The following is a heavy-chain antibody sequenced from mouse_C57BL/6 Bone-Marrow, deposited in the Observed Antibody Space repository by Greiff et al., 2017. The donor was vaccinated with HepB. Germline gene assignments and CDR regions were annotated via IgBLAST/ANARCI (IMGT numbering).Heavy chain of an antibody. D-gene: IGHD1-1*01. CDR2: IDPSDSYT. CDR3: ARSSSLDY. Sequence: QVQLQQPGAELVMPGASVKLSCKASGYTFTSYWMHWVKQRPGQGLEWIGEIDPSDSYTNYNQKFKGKSTLTVDKSSSTAYMQLSSLTSEDSAVYYCARSSSLDYWGQGTTLTVSS. J-gene: IGHJ2*01. CDR1: GYTFTSYW. V-gene: IGHV1-69*01.